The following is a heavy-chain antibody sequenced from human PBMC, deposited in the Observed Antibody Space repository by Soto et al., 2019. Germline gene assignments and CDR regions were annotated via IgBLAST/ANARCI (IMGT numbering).Heavy chain of an antibody. V-gene: IGHV4-30-2*01. CDR1: GASVTYVGYS. CDR2: INHLETT. J-gene: IGHJ4*02. D-gene: IGHD1-26*01. CDR3: ARGGGSDSFDY. Sequence: ALSITWTVSGASVTYVGYSWSWIRQTPGKGLEWIGYINHLETTFYNPSFESRLTLSIDRAKNQFSLNLHSMSAADRAVYFCARGGGSDSFDYWGQGILVTVSS.